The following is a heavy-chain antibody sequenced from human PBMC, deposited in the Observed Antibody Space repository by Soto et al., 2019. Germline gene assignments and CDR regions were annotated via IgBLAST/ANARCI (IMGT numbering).Heavy chain of an antibody. CDR2: IYYSGST. V-gene: IGHV4-31*03. D-gene: IGHD4-4*01. Sequence: QVQLQESGPGLVKPSQTLSLTCTVSGGSISSGDYFWSWIRQYQGKGLEWIGYIYYSGSTYYNPFLKTRVTLSLDTSKSQFSLKLSSMSAADTAVYYCARGRALYSNYDSWGQGTRVTVSS. CDR1: GGSISSGDYF. J-gene: IGHJ5*01. CDR3: ARGRALYSNYDS.